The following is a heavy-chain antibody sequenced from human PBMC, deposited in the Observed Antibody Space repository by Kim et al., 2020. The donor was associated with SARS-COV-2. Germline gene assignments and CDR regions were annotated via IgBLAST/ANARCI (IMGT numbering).Heavy chain of an antibody. CDR1: GFTFGDYA. J-gene: IGHJ4*02. CDR3: AKDSGGSFERAHFDY. V-gene: IGHV3-9*01. Sequence: GGSLRLSCAASGFTFGDYAMHWVRQAPGKGLEWVSGISWNSGSIGYADSVKGRFTISRDNAKNSLYLQMNSLRAEDTALYYCAKDSGGSFERAHFDYWGQGTLVTVSS. CDR2: ISWNSGSI. D-gene: IGHD1-1*01.